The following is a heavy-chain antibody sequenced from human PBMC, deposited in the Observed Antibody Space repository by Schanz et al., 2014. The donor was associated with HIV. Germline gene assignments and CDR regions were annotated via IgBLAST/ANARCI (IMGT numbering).Heavy chain of an antibody. V-gene: IGHV3-11*01. CDR1: GFTFTDNY. Sequence: PGGSLRLSCAASGFTFTDNYMSWIRQAPGKGLEWLSYISVNGATREYADSVKGRFTISRDNARTSLYLQMNSLRAEDTAVYYCAKVAIHSSGWLPFDYWGQGTLVTVSS. D-gene: IGHD6-19*01. J-gene: IGHJ4*02. CDR2: ISVNGATR. CDR3: AKVAIHSSGWLPFDY.